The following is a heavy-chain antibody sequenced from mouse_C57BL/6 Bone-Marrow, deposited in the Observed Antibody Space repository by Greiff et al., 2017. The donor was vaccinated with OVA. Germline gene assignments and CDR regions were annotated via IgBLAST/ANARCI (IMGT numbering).Heavy chain of an antibody. CDR2: ILPGSGST. CDR1: GYTFTGYW. J-gene: IGHJ4*01. D-gene: IGHD1-1*01. CDR3: ARTPSYYCGSSYAMDY. Sequence: QVQLQQSGAELMKPGASVKLSCKATGYTFTGYWIEWVKQRPGHGLEWIGEILPGSGSTNYNEKFKGKATFTADPSSNTAYMQLSSLTTEDSAIYYCARTPSYYCGSSYAMDYWGQGTSVTVSA. V-gene: IGHV1-9*01.